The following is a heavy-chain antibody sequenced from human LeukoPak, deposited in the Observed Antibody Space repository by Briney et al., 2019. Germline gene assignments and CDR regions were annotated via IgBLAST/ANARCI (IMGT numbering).Heavy chain of an antibody. CDR1: GGSFSGYY. CDR3: ARVASSSIVRFDY. D-gene: IGHD6-6*01. J-gene: IGHJ4*02. V-gene: IGHV4-34*01. Sequence: SETLSLTCAVYGGSFSGYYWSWIRQPPGKGLGWIGEINHSGSTNYNPSLKSRVTISVDTSKNQFSLKLSSVTAADTAVYYCARVASSSIVRFDYWGQGTLVTVSS. CDR2: INHSGST.